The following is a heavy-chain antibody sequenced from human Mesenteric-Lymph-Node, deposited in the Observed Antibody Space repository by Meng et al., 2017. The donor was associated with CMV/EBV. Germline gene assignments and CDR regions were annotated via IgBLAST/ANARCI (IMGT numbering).Heavy chain of an antibody. D-gene: IGHD3-10*01. J-gene: IGHJ5*02. Sequence: STSGVGVGWIRQPPGKALEWLALIYWDDDKRYSPSLKSRLTITKDTSKNQVVLKMTNMDPVDTATYYCAHSGLVTMVRGVIISWFDPWGQGTLVTVSS. CDR3: AHSGLVTMVRGVIISWFDP. CDR2: IYWDDDK. V-gene: IGHV2-5*02. CDR1: STSGVG.